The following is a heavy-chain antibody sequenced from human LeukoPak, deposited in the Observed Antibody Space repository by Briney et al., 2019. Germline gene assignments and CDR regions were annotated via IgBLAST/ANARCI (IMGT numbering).Heavy chain of an antibody. Sequence: SETLSLTCTVSGGSISSSSYYWGWIRQPPGKGLEWIGSIYYSGSTYYNPSLKSRVTISVDTSKNQFSLKLSSVTAADTAVYYCAREVYYYDSSGYIFYYYMDVWGKGTTVTISS. V-gene: IGHV4-39*07. CDR2: IYYSGST. J-gene: IGHJ6*03. D-gene: IGHD3-22*01. CDR3: AREVYYYDSSGYIFYYYMDV. CDR1: GGSISSSSYY.